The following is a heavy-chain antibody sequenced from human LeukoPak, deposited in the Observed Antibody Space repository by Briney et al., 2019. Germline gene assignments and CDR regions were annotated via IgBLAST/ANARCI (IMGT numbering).Heavy chain of an antibody. CDR2: IKQDGSEK. J-gene: IGHJ6*04. Sequence: GGSLRLSCAASGFTFSSYWMSGVRQAPGKGGEGVANIKQDGSEKYYVDSVKGGFTISTDNPHNSLYLQIHLLPAEDPAVYYCPRVGLRYCSSTSCTGRMDVWGKGTTVTVSS. D-gene: IGHD2-2*01. CDR3: PRVGLRYCSSTSCTGRMDV. CDR1: GFTFSSYW. V-gene: IGHV3-7*03.